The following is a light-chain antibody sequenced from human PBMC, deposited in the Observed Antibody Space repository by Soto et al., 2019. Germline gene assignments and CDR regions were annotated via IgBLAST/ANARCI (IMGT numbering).Light chain of an antibody. CDR3: CSYAGSYTVI. V-gene: IGLV2-11*01. J-gene: IGLJ2*01. CDR1: SSDVGGYNY. Sequence: QSALTQPRSVSGSPGQSVTISCTGTSSDVGGYNYVSWYQQHSGKAPKLMIYGVNERPSGVPDRFSGSKSGTTASLTISGLQADDEADYYCCSYAGSYTVIFGGGTQLTVL. CDR2: GVN.